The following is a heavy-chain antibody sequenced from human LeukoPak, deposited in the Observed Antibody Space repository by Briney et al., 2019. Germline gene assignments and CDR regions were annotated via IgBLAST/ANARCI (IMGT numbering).Heavy chain of an antibody. CDR3: ARVDTAMAFDY. CDR2: IRNKANSYTT. J-gene: IGHJ4*02. CDR1: GFTFSDRY. V-gene: IGHV3-72*01. Sequence: GGSLRLSCAASGFTFSDRYMDWVRQAPGKGLEWVGRIRNKANSYTTEYAASVKGRITISRDDSKNSLYLQMNSLRGEDTAVYYCARVDTAMAFDYWGQGTLVTVSS. D-gene: IGHD5-18*01.